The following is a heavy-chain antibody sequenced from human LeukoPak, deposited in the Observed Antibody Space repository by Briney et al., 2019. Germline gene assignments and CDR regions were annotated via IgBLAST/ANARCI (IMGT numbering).Heavy chain of an antibody. CDR3: ARTKTEWTLDL. D-gene: IGHD3-3*01. V-gene: IGHV3-7*01. CDR1: GFMFNAYW. J-gene: IGHJ2*01. Sequence: PGGSLRLSCTGSGFMFNAYWMTWVRKAPGMGLEWVGNIRQDGGEIFYVDSVRGRFTISRDNAKNSLYLHLNSLRAEDTAVYYCARTKTEWTLDLWGRGTLVTVSS. CDR2: IRQDGGEI.